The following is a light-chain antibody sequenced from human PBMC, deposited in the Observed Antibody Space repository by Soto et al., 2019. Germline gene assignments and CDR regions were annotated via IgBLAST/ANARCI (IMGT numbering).Light chain of an antibody. CDR3: QQYGSSGT. CDR2: GAS. CDR1: QSVRSSY. V-gene: IGKV3-20*01. Sequence: EIVLTQSPGTLSLSPGERATLSCRANQSVRSSYLAWYQQKSGQAPRLLIYGASSRATGIPDRFSGSGSGTDFTLTISRLEPEDFAVYYCQQYGSSGTFGQGTKVDIK. J-gene: IGKJ1*01.